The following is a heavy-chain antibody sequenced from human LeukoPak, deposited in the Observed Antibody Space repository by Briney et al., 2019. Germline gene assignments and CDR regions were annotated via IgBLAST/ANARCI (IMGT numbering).Heavy chain of an antibody. Sequence: SETLSLTCTVSGGSISSGGYSWTWLRQPPGKGLEWIGYIYHSGNTYYNPSLKSRVIISIDRSKNQFSLKLGSVTAADTAVYYCARDGGSGTYYDYWGQGTLVTVSS. V-gene: IGHV4-30-2*01. CDR3: ARDGGSGTYYDY. D-gene: IGHD3-10*01. CDR1: GGSISSGGYS. J-gene: IGHJ4*02. CDR2: IYHSGNT.